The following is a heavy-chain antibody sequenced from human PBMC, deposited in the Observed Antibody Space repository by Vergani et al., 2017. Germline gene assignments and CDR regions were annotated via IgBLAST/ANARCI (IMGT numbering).Heavy chain of an antibody. V-gene: IGHV3-43*02. Sequence: EVQLVESGGGVVQPGGSLRLSCAASGFTFDDYALHWVRQAPGKGLEWVSLISGDGGSTYYADSVKGRFTISRDNIKNSLYLQMNSLRTEDTALYYCAKGKYSSGWPFDYWGQGTLVTVSS. CDR1: GFTFDDYA. J-gene: IGHJ4*02. D-gene: IGHD6-19*01. CDR2: ISGDGGST. CDR3: AKGKYSSGWPFDY.